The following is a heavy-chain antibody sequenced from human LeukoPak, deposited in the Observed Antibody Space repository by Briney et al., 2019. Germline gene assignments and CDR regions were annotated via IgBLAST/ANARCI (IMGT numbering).Heavy chain of an antibody. CDR3: ARDFERRGSSSVDY. D-gene: IGHD6-6*01. J-gene: IGHJ4*02. V-gene: IGHV3-48*03. CDR1: GFTFSSYE. CDR2: ISGSGSTI. Sequence: GRSLRLSCAASGFTFSSYEMNWVRQAPGKGLEWVSYISGSGSTIYYADSVKGRFTISRDNAKNSLYLQMNSLRAEDTAVYYCARDFERRGSSSVDYWGQGTLVTVSS.